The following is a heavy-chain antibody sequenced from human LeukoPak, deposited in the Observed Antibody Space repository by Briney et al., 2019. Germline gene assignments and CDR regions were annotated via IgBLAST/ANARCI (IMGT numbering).Heavy chain of an antibody. CDR1: GFTFSKYA. Sequence: QSGGSLRLSCAASGFTFSKYAMSWVRQAPGKGLEWVSLISVTSRNTHYADSVKGRFTISRDNSKNTVYLQMNSLRVEDTAVYYCARDGPDSSGYYPDYWGRGTLVTVSS. J-gene: IGHJ4*02. CDR2: ISVTSRNT. CDR3: ARDGPDSSGYYPDY. D-gene: IGHD3-22*01. V-gene: IGHV3-23*01.